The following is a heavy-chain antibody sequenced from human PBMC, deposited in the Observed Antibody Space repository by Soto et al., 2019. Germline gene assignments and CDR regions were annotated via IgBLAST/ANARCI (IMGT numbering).Heavy chain of an antibody. CDR1: GFTFSSYG. J-gene: IGHJ4*02. Sequence: QVQLVESGGGVVQPGRSLRLSCAASGFTFSSYGMHWVRQAPGKGLEWVAVISYDGSNKYYADSVKGRFTISRDNSKNTLYLQMNSLRAEDTAVYYCAKDQYYYDSSGYYVPDYWGQGTLVTVSS. CDR2: ISYDGSNK. CDR3: AKDQYYYDSSGYYVPDY. V-gene: IGHV3-30*18. D-gene: IGHD3-22*01.